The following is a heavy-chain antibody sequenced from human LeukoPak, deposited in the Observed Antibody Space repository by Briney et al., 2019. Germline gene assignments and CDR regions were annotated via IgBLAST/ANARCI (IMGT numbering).Heavy chain of an antibody. Sequence: PGGSLRLSCAASGFTFSTYTMNWVRQAPGKGLEWVSSISSSSTYIYYADSVKGRFTISRDNAKNSLYLQMNSLRAEDTAVYYCARNEENYYDSSGYYYYWGQGTLVTVSS. CDR2: ISSSSTYI. V-gene: IGHV3-21*01. CDR3: ARNEENYYDSSGYYYY. J-gene: IGHJ4*02. CDR1: GFTFSTYT. D-gene: IGHD3-22*01.